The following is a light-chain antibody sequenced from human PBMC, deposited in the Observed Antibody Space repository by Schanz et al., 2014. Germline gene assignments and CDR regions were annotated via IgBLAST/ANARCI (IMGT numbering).Light chain of an antibody. CDR2: AAS. CDR1: QTVSSSY. J-gene: IGKJ3*01. Sequence: EVVLTQSPGTLSLSPGERATLSCRASQTVSSSYLAWYQQRPGQAPRLLIYAASSRATGIPDRFTGSGSGTDFTLTISSLEAEDFAVYYCQQRSKSFTFGPGTRVD. CDR3: QQRSKSFT. V-gene: IGKV3D-20*02.